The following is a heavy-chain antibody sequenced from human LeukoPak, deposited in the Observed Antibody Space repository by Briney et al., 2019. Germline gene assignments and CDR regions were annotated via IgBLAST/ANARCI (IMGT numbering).Heavy chain of an antibody. J-gene: IGHJ4*02. D-gene: IGHD3-3*01. CDR2: IYHSGST. CDR1: GYSISSGYY. CDR3: ARFGNYDFWSGYIDY. Sequence: SETLSLTCAVSGYSISSGYYWGWIRQPPGKGLEWIGSIYHSGSTYYNPSLKSRVTISVDTSKNQFSLKLSSVTAADTAVYYCARFGNYDFWSGYIDYWGQGTLVTVSS. V-gene: IGHV4-38-2*01.